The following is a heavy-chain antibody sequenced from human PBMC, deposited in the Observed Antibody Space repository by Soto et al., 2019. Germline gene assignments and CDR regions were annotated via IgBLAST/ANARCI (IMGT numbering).Heavy chain of an antibody. CDR1: GDSVSSNSAG. CDR2: TYYRSKWYN. D-gene: IGHD1-1*01. J-gene: IGHJ6*03. V-gene: IGHV6-1*01. CDR3: ARGSWDDVSGHYYMDV. Sequence: QVQLQLSGPGLVKPSQTLSLTCDISGDSVSSNSAGWNLIRQTPSRGLEWLGRTYYRSKWYNNYAVSVKSRITNYPDTSKNQFSLQLNSVTPEDTAVYYCARGSWDDVSGHYYMDVWGKGTTVTVSS.